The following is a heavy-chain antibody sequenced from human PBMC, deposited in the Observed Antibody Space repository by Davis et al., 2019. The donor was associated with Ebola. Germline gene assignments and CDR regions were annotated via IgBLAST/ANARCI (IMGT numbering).Heavy chain of an antibody. J-gene: IGHJ4*02. V-gene: IGHV5-10-1*01. CDR3: ARQDY. Sequence: GESLKISCKISGYIFTTYWINWVRQVPGKGLQWMGMIDPADLQINYSPTFQDHVTISIDKSIGTAYLAWSSLRASDSAIYFCARQDYWGQGTLVTVSA. CDR1: GYIFTTYW. CDR2: IDPADLQI.